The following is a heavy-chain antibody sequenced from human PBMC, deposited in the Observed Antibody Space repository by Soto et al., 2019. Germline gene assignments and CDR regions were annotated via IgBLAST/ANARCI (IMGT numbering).Heavy chain of an antibody. CDR1: GFSLYTRGVG. CDR2: IYWDDDK. J-gene: IGHJ4*02. D-gene: IGHD6-13*01. Sequence: QITLKESGPTLVKPTQTLTLTCTFSGFSLYTRGVGVGWIRQPPGKALEWLALIYWDDDKRYSPSVKTRLTITKDTSKDQVVLTITNMDPVDTATYACEHIGVSRWFDFWGQGTLVTVSS. V-gene: IGHV2-5*02. CDR3: EHIGVSRWFDF.